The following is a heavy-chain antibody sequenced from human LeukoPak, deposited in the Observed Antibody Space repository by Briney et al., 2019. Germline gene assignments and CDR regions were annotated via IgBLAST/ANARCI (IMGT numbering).Heavy chain of an antibody. J-gene: IGHJ6*03. CDR2: IDGSGGST. Sequence: QTGGSLRLSCAASGFTFSSYAMSWVRQAPGKGLEWVSAIDGSGGSTYYADPVKGRFTISRDNSKNTLYLQMNSLRAEDTAVYYCAKMIAAAGHYYYYYMDVWGKGTTVTVSS. V-gene: IGHV3-23*01. D-gene: IGHD6-13*01. CDR3: AKMIAAAGHYYYYYMDV. CDR1: GFTFSSYA.